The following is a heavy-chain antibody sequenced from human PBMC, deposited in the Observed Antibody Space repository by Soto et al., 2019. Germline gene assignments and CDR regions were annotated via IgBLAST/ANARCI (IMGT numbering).Heavy chain of an antibody. V-gene: IGHV3-23*01. CDR1: GFTFSSYA. CDR3: ARDWPLMTTVTTLVY. D-gene: IGHD4-17*01. CDR2: ISGSDDST. Sequence: GGSLRLSCAASGFTFSSYAMSWVRQAPGKGLEWVSVISGSDDSTYYADSVKGRFTISRDNSKNTLYLQMNSLRAEDTAVYYCARDWPLMTTVTTLVYWGQGTLVTVSS. J-gene: IGHJ4*02.